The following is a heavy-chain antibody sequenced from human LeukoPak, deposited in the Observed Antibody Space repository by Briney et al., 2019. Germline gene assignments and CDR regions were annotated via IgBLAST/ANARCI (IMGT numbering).Heavy chain of an antibody. V-gene: IGHV3-48*03. CDR2: IRMSGSIR. Sequence: SLRLSCAGSGFTFSSYEMNWVRQGPGKGLEWVSNIRMSGSIRHYADSVKGRFTISRDNAKNSLYLQMNSLRAEDTAVYYCARHGAPRAFDIWGQGTMVTVSS. J-gene: IGHJ3*02. D-gene: IGHD4-17*01. CDR3: ARHGAPRAFDI. CDR1: GFTFSSYE.